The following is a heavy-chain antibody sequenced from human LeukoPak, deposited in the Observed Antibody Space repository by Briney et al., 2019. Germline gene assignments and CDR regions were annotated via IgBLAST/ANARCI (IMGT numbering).Heavy chain of an antibody. CDR1: GFTFSSYA. D-gene: IGHD1-14*01. J-gene: IGHJ4*02. CDR3: SRDPRNLDY. CDR2: ISPSGTDI. V-gene: IGHV3-21*05. Sequence: GGSLSLSCAASGFTFSSYAMSWVRQAPGKGLESVSYISPSGTDISYADSVKGRFTISRDNAKNSLYLQMNSLRAEDTAVYYCSRDPRNLDYWGQGTLVTVSS.